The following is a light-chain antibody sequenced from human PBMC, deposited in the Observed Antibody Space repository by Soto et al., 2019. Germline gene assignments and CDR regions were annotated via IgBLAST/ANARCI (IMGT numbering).Light chain of an antibody. V-gene: IGKV1-5*03. CDR2: KAS. J-gene: IGKJ4*01. Sequence: DIQMTQSPSTLSASVGDRVTIACRASQSISRYLAWYQQQPGKAPKLLIYKASSLESGVPPRFNSSGSGTNFTLTNSSLQPDDFATYYCQRYSGYPLTFGGGTQVEIK. CDR1: QSISRY. CDR3: QRYSGYPLT.